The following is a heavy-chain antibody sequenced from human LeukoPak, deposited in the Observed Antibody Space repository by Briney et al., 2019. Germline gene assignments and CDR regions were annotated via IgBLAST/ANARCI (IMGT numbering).Heavy chain of an antibody. Sequence: PSETLSLTCTVSGGSLSNSNYYWGWIRQPPEKELEWIGSIYYSGSTFYRASLKSRVTISVDTSKNQFSLKLSSVTAADTAVYYCARHSSNYYDSRTYYFDYWGQGTLVTVSS. CDR3: ARHSSNYYDSRTYYFDY. CDR1: GGSLSNSNYY. D-gene: IGHD3-22*01. V-gene: IGHV4-39*01. CDR2: IYYSGST. J-gene: IGHJ4*02.